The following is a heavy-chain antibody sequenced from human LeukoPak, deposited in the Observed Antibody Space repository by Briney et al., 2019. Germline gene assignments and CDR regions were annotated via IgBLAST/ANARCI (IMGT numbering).Heavy chain of an antibody. CDR1: GFTFSSYG. J-gene: IGHJ4*02. Sequence: PGGSLRLSCAASGFTFSSYGMHWVRQAPGKGLEWVAVISYDGSNKYYADSMKGRFTISRDNSKNTLYLQMNSLRAEDTAVYYCARMNYYDSSGYYPFDYWGQGTLVTVSS. D-gene: IGHD3-22*01. CDR3: ARMNYYDSSGYYPFDY. CDR2: ISYDGSNK. V-gene: IGHV3-30*03.